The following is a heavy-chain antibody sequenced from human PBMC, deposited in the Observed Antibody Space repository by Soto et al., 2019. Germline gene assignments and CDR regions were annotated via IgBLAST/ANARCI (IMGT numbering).Heavy chain of an antibody. D-gene: IGHD3-22*01. Sequence: PGGSLRLSCAASGFTFDNSAMHSLRQVPGKGLQRVSCIRWNSGTIEHGDSVKGRFTISRDNAKNSLYLQMNSLRVEDTAFYYCVKDTSYDSSGPDAFDIWGQGTMVTVSS. CDR3: VKDTSYDSSGPDAFDI. V-gene: IGHV3-9*01. CDR2: IRWNSGTI. J-gene: IGHJ3*02. CDR1: GFTFDNSA.